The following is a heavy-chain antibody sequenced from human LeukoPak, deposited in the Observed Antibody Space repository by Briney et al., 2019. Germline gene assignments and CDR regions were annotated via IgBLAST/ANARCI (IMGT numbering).Heavy chain of an antibody. D-gene: IGHD4-17*01. V-gene: IGHV3-21*01. J-gene: IGHJ4*02. CDR3: AGRDYGDYFFDS. CDR2: ISSRSDYI. CDR1: GFTFTTFN. Sequence: PGGSLRLSCAASGFTFTTFNMNWVRQSPGKGLEWVSCISSRSDYIYYADSVKGRFTISRDNSRNSLYLQMNSLRAEDTAVYYCAGRDYGDYFFDSWGQGTLVTVSS.